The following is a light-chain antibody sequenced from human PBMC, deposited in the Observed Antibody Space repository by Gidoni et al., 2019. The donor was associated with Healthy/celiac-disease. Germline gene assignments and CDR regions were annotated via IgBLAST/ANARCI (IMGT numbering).Light chain of an antibody. CDR3: QVWYSSSDHVV. CDR1: NIGSKS. V-gene: IGLV3-21*02. Sequence: SYVLTQPPSGSGAPGQTARITCGGNNIGSKSVHWYQPKPGQAPVLVVSDDSDRASGIPERFSGSNSGTTAALTISRVEAGDEADYYCQVWYSSSDHVVFGGGTKLTVL. CDR2: DDS. J-gene: IGLJ2*01.